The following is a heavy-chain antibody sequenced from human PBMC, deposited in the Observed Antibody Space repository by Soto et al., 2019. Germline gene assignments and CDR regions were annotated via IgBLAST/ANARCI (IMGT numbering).Heavy chain of an antibody. CDR1: GFTFSSYG. D-gene: IGHD1-26*01. CDR2: ISYDGSNK. V-gene: IGHV3-30*18. CDR3: AKDRAPGRYGYYYGMDV. J-gene: IGHJ6*02. Sequence: GGSLRLSCAASGFTFSSYGMHWVRQAPGKGLEWVAVISYDGSNKYYADSVKGRFTISRDNSKNTLYLQMNSLRAEDTAVYYCAKDRAPGRYGYYYGMDVWGQGTTVTVSS.